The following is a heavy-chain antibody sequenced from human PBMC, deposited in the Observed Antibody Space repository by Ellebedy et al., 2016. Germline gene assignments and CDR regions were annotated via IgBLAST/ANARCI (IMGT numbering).Heavy chain of an antibody. CDR2: IYPGDSDT. V-gene: IGHV5-51*01. CDR3: ARQAVTTLNWFDP. CDR1: GYSFTSYW. J-gene: IGHJ5*02. D-gene: IGHD4-17*01. Sequence: GESLKISXKGSGYSFTSYWIGWVRQMPGKGLEWMGIIYPGDSDTRYSPSFQGQVTISADKSISTAYLQWSSLKASDTAMYYCARQAVTTLNWFDPWGQGTLVTVSS.